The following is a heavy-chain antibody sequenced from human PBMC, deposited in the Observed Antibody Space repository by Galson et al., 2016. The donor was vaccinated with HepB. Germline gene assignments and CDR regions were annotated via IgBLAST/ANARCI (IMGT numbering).Heavy chain of an antibody. CDR3: AHLWVFRGVIADS. D-gene: IGHD3-10*01. Sequence: SCKATGYTFTSYYMHWVRQAPGQGLEWMGIINPSGGSTSYAQKFQGRVTMTRDTSTSTVYMELSSLRSEDTAVYYCAHLWVFRGVIADSWGQGTLVTVSS. CDR1: GYTFTSYY. V-gene: IGHV1-46*01. CDR2: INPSGGST. J-gene: IGHJ4*02.